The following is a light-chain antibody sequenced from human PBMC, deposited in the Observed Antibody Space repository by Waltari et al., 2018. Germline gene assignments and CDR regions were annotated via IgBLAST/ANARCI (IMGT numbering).Light chain of an antibody. CDR1: ALSTKY. Sequence: SYELTQPPSVSVSPGQTASITCSGHALSTKYAYWYHQKSGQAPVLVIFEDSQRPAGIPERISGSSSGTMATLPLSGAQLEDEGDYYCLSPDSSGTYVVFGGGTKLTVL. V-gene: IGLV3-10*01. J-gene: IGLJ2*01. CDR3: LSPDSSGTYVV. CDR2: EDS.